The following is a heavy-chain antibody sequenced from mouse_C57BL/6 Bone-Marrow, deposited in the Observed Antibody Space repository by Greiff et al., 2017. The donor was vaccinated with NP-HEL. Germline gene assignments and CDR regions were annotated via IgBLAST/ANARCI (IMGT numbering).Heavy chain of an antibody. CDR3: TTSGSRPFAY. J-gene: IGHJ3*01. CDR2: VDPENGDT. D-gene: IGHD1-1*01. Sequence: EVQLQPSGAELVRPGASVQLSCTASGFNIKDDYMQWVQQRPEQGLGWIGWVDPENGDTEYASKFQGKATITADTSSNTAYLQLSSLTSEDTAVYYCTTSGSRPFAYWGQGTLVTVSA. V-gene: IGHV14-4*01. CDR1: GFNIKDDY.